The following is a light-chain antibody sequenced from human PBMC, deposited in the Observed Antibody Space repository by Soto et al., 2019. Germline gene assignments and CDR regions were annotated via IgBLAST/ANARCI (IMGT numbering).Light chain of an antibody. V-gene: IGLV1-51*01. Sequence: QSVLTQPPSVSAAPGQKVTISCSGSSSNIGNNYVSWYQQLPGTAPKLLIYDNNKRPSGIPDRFSGSKSGTSATLGITGLQNGEEADDYCGTWYSSLSAGVFGGGTKLTVL. CDR1: SSNIGNNY. CDR2: DNN. CDR3: GTWYSSLSAGV. J-gene: IGLJ2*01.